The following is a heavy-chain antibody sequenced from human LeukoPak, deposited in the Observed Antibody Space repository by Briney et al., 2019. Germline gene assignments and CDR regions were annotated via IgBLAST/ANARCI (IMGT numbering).Heavy chain of an antibody. D-gene: IGHD6-19*01. Sequence: PSETLSLTCTVSGGSINSYYWNWIRQPPGQALEWIGHIHYSGSTTYRPSLKSRVTISLDTSKNQFSLKLTSVTAADTAVYYCARDHPGYSSGWFDYWGQGTLVTVSS. CDR1: GGSINSYY. CDR3: ARDHPGYSSGWFDY. J-gene: IGHJ4*02. CDR2: IHYSGST. V-gene: IGHV4-59*12.